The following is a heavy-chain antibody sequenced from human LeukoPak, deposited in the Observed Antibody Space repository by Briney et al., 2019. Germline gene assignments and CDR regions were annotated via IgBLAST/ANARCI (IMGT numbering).Heavy chain of an antibody. J-gene: IGHJ4*02. CDR2: IRSKALYGTS. D-gene: IGHD3-10*02. CDR3: VRESVRDYYFDF. Sequence: QPGGSLRLSCSGSGFRFGGYALSWVRQAPGKGLGWVGFIRSKALYGTSEYAASVEGRFAISRDDSNNIVYLQMNSLKTEDTAVYFCVRESVRDYYFDFWGQGTLVTVSS. V-gene: IGHV3-49*04. CDR1: GFRFGGYA.